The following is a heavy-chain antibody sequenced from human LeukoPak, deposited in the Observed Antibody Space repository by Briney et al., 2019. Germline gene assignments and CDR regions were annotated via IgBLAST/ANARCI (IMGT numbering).Heavy chain of an antibody. V-gene: IGHV4-34*01. CDR1: GGSFSGYY. CDR3: AGCWGYYYYYMDV. CDR2: INHSGST. J-gene: IGHJ6*03. Sequence: PSETLSPTCAVYGGSFSGYYWSWIRQPPGKGLEWIGEINHSGSTNYNPSLKSRVTISVDTSKNQFSLKLSSVTAADTAVYYCAGCWGYYYYYMDVWGKGTTVTVSS. D-gene: IGHD3-16*01.